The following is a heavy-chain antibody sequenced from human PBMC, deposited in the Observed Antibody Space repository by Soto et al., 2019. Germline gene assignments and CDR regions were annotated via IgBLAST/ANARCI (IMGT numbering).Heavy chain of an antibody. D-gene: IGHD5-18*01. CDR2: IYYSGST. CDR1: GGSISSGDYY. Sequence: SETLSLTCPVSGGSISSGDYYWSWIRQPPGKGLEWIGYIYYSGSTYYNPSLKSRVTISVDTSKNQFSLKLSSVTAADTAVYYCARYGYSYGGYYGMDVWGQGTTVTVSS. J-gene: IGHJ6*02. CDR3: ARYGYSYGGYYGMDV. V-gene: IGHV4-30-4*01.